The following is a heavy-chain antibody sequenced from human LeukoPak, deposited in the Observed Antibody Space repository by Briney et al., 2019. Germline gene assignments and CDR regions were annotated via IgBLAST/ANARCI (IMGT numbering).Heavy chain of an antibody. CDR1: GFSLSTSGVG. V-gene: IGHV2-5*01. J-gene: IGHJ3*02. Sequence: RQSGPTLVNPTQTLTLTCTFSGFSLSTSGVGVGWIRQPPGKALEWLALIYWNDDKRYSPSLKSRLTITKDTSKNQVVLTMTNMDPVDTATYYCAHTQTLATNNAFDIWGQGTMVTVSS. CDR2: IYWNDDK. CDR3: AHTQTLATNNAFDI. D-gene: IGHD2-8*01.